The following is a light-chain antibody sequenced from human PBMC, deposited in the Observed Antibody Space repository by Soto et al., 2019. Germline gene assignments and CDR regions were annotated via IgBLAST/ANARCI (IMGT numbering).Light chain of an antibody. V-gene: IGLV2-14*03. CDR3: SSYSSTSTRRL. Sequence: QCVLTQPASGSGAPGQSSTIPCTRTSSDTGGYNYVSWYQQFPGKAPKLIIYDVTNRPSGVSFRFSGSKSGNTASLTISGLQAEDEAGYHCSSYSSTSTRRLFGAGTKVTVL. CDR2: DVT. J-gene: IGLJ1*01. CDR1: SSDTGGYNY.